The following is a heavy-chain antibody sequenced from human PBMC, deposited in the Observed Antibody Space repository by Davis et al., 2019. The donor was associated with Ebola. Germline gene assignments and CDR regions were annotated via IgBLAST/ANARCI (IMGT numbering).Heavy chain of an antibody. CDR3: ARGKNWEPFDC. CDR2: IYHSGST. CDR1: GGSISSGGYS. Sequence: SETLSLTCAVSGGSISSGGYSWSWIRQPPGKGLEWIGYIYHSGSTYYNPSLKSRVTISVDTSKNQFSLKLSSVTAADTAVYYCARGKNWEPFDCWGQGTLVTVSS. D-gene: IGHD1-26*01. V-gene: IGHV4-30-2*01. J-gene: IGHJ4*02.